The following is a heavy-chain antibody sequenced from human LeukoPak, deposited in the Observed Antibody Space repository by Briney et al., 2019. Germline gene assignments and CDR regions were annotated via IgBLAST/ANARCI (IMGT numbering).Heavy chain of an antibody. CDR3: ARASPAIRRDGYNWPVPYYYYYMDV. V-gene: IGHV4-4*07. Sequence: PSETLSLTCTVSGGSISSYYWSWIRQPAGKGLEWIGRIYTSGSTNYNPSLESRVTMSVDTSKNQFSLKLSSVTAADTAVYYCARASPAIRRDGYNWPVPYYYYYMDVWGKGTTVTVSS. J-gene: IGHJ6*03. CDR2: IYTSGST. CDR1: GGSISSYY. D-gene: IGHD5-24*01.